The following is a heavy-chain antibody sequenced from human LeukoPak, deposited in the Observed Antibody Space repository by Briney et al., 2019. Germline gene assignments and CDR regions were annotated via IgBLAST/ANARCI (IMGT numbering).Heavy chain of an antibody. Sequence: SVKVSCKASGYTFTGYYMHWVRQAPGQGLEWMGWINPNSGGTNYAQKFQSRVTMTRDTSISTAYMELSRLRSDDTAVYYCASSHVVGFWEANWGQGTLVTVSS. CDR1: GYTFTGYY. J-gene: IGHJ4*02. CDR2: INPNSGGT. CDR3: ASSHVVGFWEAN. V-gene: IGHV1-2*02. D-gene: IGHD3-3*02.